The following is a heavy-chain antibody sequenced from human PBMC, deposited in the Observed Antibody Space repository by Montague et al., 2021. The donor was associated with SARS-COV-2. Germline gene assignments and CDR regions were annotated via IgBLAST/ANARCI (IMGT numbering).Heavy chain of an antibody. CDR1: GGSISSSSYF. V-gene: IGHV4-39*01. Sequence: SETLSLICTVSGGSISSSSYFWGWIRQPPGKGLEWIGSIYYSGSTYYNPSLKGRVTISVGTSKNQFSLKLSSVTAADTAVYYCARAFIAAAGTTSFDYWGQGTLVTVSS. CDR2: IYYSGST. J-gene: IGHJ4*02. CDR3: ARAFIAAAGTTSFDY. D-gene: IGHD6-13*01.